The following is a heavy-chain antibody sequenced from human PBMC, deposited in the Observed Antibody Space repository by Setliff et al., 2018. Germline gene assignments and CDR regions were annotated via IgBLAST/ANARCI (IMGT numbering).Heavy chain of an antibody. Sequence: SETLSLTCSVSGGSISSGGFYWSWIRQSAGRGLEWIGHFHTGGATDYNLSLKSRVTISLDSSKNQFSLKLTSVTAADTAVYYCVRDVGDGYGVDAYAGGGFDIWGQGTMVTVSS. CDR2: FHTGGAT. CDR1: GGSISSGGFY. V-gene: IGHV4-61*09. CDR3: VRDVGDGYGVDAYAGGGFDI. D-gene: IGHD4-17*01. J-gene: IGHJ3*02.